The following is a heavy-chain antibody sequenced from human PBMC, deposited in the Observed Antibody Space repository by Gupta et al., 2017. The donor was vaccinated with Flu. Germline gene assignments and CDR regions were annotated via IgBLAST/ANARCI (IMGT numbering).Heavy chain of an antibody. V-gene: IGHV3-48*01. Sequence: QAPGKGLEWVSYIGSSSSSIYYADSVKGRFTISRDNAKNSLYLQMNSLRAEDTAVYYCARDGGGGDCYPLFDLWGRGTLVTVSS. D-gene: IGHD2-21*02. J-gene: IGHJ2*01. CDR2: IGSSSSSI. CDR3: ARDGGGGDCYPLFDL.